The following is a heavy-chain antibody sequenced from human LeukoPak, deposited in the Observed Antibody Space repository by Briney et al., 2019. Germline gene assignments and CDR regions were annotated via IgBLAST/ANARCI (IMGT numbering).Heavy chain of an antibody. V-gene: IGHV1-8*01. J-gene: IGHJ6*02. CDR3: ARGSEVDYYGSGSYYKRYYYYYGMDV. CDR2: MNPNSGNT. D-gene: IGHD3-10*01. Sequence: GASVKVSCKASGYTFTSYDINWVRQATGQRLEWMGWMNPNSGNTGYAQKFQGRVTMTRNTSISTAYMELSSLRSEDTAVYYCARGSEVDYYGSGSYYKRYYYYYGMDVWGQGTTVTVSS. CDR1: GYTFTSYD.